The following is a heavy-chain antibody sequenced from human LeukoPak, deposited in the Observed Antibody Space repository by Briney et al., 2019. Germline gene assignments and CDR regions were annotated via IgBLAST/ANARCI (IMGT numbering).Heavy chain of an antibody. V-gene: IGHV3-48*01. D-gene: IGHD2-2*01. Sequence: PGGSLRLSCAASGFTFSSYSMNWVRQAPGKGLEWVSYISSSSSTMYYADSVKGRFTISRDNAKNSLYLQMNSLRAEDTAVYYCARDAPIVVVPADAFDIWGQGTMVTVSS. CDR1: GFTFSSYS. J-gene: IGHJ3*02. CDR2: ISSSSSTM. CDR3: ARDAPIVVVPADAFDI.